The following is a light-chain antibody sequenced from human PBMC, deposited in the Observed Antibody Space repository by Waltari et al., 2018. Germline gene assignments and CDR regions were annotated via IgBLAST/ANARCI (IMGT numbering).Light chain of an antibody. CDR3: QQYDISPLT. Sequence: EIVLTQYPCTLSLSPGEGATLSCRTSQTIRTTYLACYQQKPGQAPTLLIYGTFTRATGIPDRFTGSGSGTHFSLTISSLEPEDFATYYCQQYDISPLTFGGGTKVEIK. J-gene: IGKJ4*01. CDR2: GTF. CDR1: QTIRTTY. V-gene: IGKV3-20*01.